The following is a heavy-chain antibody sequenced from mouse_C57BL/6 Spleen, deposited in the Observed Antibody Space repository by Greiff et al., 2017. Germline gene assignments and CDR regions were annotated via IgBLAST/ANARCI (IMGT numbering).Heavy chain of an antibody. Sequence: VKLQQPGAELVRPGTSVKLSCKASGYTFTSYWMHWVKQRPGQGLEWIGVIDPSDSYTNYNQKFKGKATLTVDTSSSTAYMQLSSLTSEDSAVYYCATRYYYGSYWYFDVWGTGTTVTVSS. CDR2: IDPSDSYT. V-gene: IGHV1-59*01. CDR1: GYTFTSYW. J-gene: IGHJ1*03. D-gene: IGHD1-1*01. CDR3: ATRYYYGSYWYFDV.